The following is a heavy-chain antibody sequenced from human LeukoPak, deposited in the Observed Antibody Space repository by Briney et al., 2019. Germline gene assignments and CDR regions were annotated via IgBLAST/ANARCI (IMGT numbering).Heavy chain of an antibody. D-gene: IGHD2-21*01. CDR2: ISGSGGST. Sequence: PGGSLRLSCAASGFTFSSYAMSWVRQAPGKGLEWVSAISGSGGSTYYADPVNGRFTLSRDNSKNTLYLQMNSLRAEDTAVYYCAKLIPTPKGKPYCFDYWGQGTLVTVCS. J-gene: IGHJ4*02. CDR3: AKLIPTPKGKPYCFDY. CDR1: GFTFSSYA. V-gene: IGHV3-23*01.